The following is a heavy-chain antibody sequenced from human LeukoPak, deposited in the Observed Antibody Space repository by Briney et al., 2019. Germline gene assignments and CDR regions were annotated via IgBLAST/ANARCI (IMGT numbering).Heavy chain of an antibody. CDR2: IYYSGST. Sequence: SETLSLTCTVSGGSISSSSYYWGWIRQPPGKGLEWIGSIYYSGSTYYNPSLKSRVTISVDTSKNQFSLKLSSVTAADTAVYYCARVHTRDRPYGRWELLAPRFDWGQGTLVTVSS. CDR3: ARVHTRDRPYGRWELLAPRFD. D-gene: IGHD1-26*01. V-gene: IGHV4-39*07. J-gene: IGHJ4*02. CDR1: GGSISSSSYY.